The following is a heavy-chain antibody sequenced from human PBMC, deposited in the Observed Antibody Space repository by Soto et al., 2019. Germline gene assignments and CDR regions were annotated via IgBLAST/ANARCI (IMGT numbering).Heavy chain of an antibody. CDR3: ARDDGQLCDIFDI. Sequence: ASVKVSCKASGYFFTDYYIHWVRQAPGQGLEWMGWINPNSGGTTFAEKFEARVTLTRDTSISTVYMELSRLRSDDTAVYYCARDDGQLCDIFDIWGQGKMVPVSS. J-gene: IGHJ3*02. D-gene: IGHD2-21*01. CDR1: GYFFTDYY. CDR2: INPNSGGT. V-gene: IGHV1-2*02.